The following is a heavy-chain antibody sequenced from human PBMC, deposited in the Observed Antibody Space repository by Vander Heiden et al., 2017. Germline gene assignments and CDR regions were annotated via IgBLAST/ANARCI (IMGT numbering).Heavy chain of an antibody. J-gene: IGHJ4*02. CDR3: AEGGSYYERSFAY. CDR2: ISSSGSTI. V-gene: IGHV3-11*01. CDR1: GFPFSDYY. Sequence: QVQLVESGGGLVKPGGSLRLPCAASGFPFSDYYMSWIHQAPVKWLEWVSYISSSGSTIYYADSVKGRFTISRDNAKNSLYLQMNSLRAEDTAVYYCAEGGSYYERSFAYWGQGTLVTVSS. D-gene: IGHD1-26*01.